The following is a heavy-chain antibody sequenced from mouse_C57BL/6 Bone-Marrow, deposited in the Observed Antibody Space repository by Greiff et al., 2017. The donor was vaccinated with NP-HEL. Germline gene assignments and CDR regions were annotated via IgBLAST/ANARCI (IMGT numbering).Heavy chain of an antibody. CDR1: GFTFSDYG. V-gene: IGHV5-17*01. Sequence: EVKLQESGGGLVKPGGSLKLSCAASGFTFSDYGMHWVRQAPEKGLEWVAYISSGSSTIYYADTVQGRFTSTRDNAQNTLFLQMTSLRSEDAAKYYCARGVLRYWGQGTTLTVSS. D-gene: IGHD1-1*01. CDR3: ARGVLRY. J-gene: IGHJ2*01. CDR2: ISSGSSTI.